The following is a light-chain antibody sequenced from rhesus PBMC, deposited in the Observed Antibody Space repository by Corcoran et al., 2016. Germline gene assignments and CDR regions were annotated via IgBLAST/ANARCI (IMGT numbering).Light chain of an antibody. V-gene: IGKV2-72*02. J-gene: IGKJ1*01. Sequence: DIVMTQTPLSLPITPGEPASISCRSSQSLVHSNGNTYLHWYLQKPGQSPQLLIYGGSNRASGVPDRFSGSGSGTDFTLKIGQVEAEDAGVYYCVQAIAFPWTFGQGTKVEIK. CDR2: GGS. CDR3: VQAIAFPWT. CDR1: QSLVHSNGNTY.